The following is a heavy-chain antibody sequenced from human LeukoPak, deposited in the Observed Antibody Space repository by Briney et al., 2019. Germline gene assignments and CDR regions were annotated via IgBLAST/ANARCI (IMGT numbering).Heavy chain of an antibody. D-gene: IGHD3-22*01. J-gene: IGHJ1*01. CDR3: ARTGDSSGFSCFQF. Sequence: SETLSLTCTVSGHSIINSYYWGWIRPPPGKGLEWIGSIYHSGSTYYNPSLKSRVTISIDTSKNQFSLKLNSVTAADTAVYYCARTGDSSGFSCFQFWGQGTLVTVSS. CDR2: IYHSGST. CDR1: GHSIINSYY. V-gene: IGHV4-38-2*02.